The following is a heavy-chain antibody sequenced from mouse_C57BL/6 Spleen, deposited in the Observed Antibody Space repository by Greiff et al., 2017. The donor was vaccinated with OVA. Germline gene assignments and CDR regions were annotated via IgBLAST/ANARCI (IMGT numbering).Heavy chain of an antibody. Sequence: EVQLQQSGPELVKPGASVKISCKASGYTFTDYYMNWVKQSHGKSLEWIGDINPNNGGTSYNQKFKGKATLTVDKSSGTAYMELRSLTSEDSAVYYCYYYGSSYEYYFDYWGQGTTLTVSS. D-gene: IGHD1-1*01. V-gene: IGHV1-26*01. CDR1: GYTFTDYY. CDR3: YYYGSSYEYYFDY. J-gene: IGHJ2*01. CDR2: INPNNGGT.